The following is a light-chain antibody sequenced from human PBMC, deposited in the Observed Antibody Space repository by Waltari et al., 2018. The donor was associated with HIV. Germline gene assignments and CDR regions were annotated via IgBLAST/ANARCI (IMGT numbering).Light chain of an antibody. CDR2: KAS. V-gene: IGKV1-5*03. Sequence: DIQMTQSPSTLPASVGDRVTLTCQASQNIGDLLAWYQQKPGGAPKVLIWKASNLQSGVPSRFSGRGSGTVFPITVNGLQQDDFATDYCQQYSTGFRNFGGGTKVDIK. CDR1: QNIGDL. CDR3: QQYSTGFRN. J-gene: IGKJ4*01.